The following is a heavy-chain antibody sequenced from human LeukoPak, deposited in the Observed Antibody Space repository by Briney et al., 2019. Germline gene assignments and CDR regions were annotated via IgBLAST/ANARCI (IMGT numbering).Heavy chain of an antibody. CDR2: IIPILGIA. D-gene: IGHD1-14*01. V-gene: IGHV1-69*04. J-gene: IGHJ6*02. CDR3: ARDRVGTNLGIHYYYGMDV. Sequence: SVKVSCKASGGTFSSYAISWVRQAPGQGLEWMGRIIPILGIANYAQKFQGRVTITADKSTRTAYMELSSLRSEDTAVYYCARDRVGTNLGIHYYYGMDVWGQGTTVTVSS. CDR1: GGTFSSYA.